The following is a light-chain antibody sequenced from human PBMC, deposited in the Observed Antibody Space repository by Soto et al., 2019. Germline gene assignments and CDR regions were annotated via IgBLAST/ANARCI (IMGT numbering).Light chain of an antibody. CDR1: QSISTW. CDR2: KAS. Sequence: DVQITQSPSTLSASVGDRVTITCRASQSISTWLAWYQQKPGTAPKLLIYKASTLESGVPSRFSGSRSGTEFTLTVSSLQPEDFATYYCQQYNDSFPYTFGQGTRLEIK. CDR3: QQYNDSFPYT. J-gene: IGKJ5*01. V-gene: IGKV1-5*03.